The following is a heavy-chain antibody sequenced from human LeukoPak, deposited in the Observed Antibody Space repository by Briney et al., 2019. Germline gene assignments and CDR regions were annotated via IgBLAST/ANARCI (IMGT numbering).Heavy chain of an antibody. CDR2: IIPIFGTA. Sequence: SVKVSCKASGGTFSSYAISWVRQAPGQGLEWMGGIIPIFGTANYAQKFQGRVTITTDESTSTAYMELSSLRSEDAAVYYCARVRGLTVTTLYYYYYYMDVWGKGTTVTVSS. J-gene: IGHJ6*03. CDR3: ARVRGLTVTTLYYYYYYMDV. V-gene: IGHV1-69*05. D-gene: IGHD4-11*01. CDR1: GGTFSSYA.